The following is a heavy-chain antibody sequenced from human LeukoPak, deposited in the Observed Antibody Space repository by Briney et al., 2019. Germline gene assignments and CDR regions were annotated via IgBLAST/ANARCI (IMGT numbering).Heavy chain of an antibody. CDR2: IIPIFGTA. Sequence: GASVKVSCKASGYTFTGYYMHWVRQAPGQGLEWMGGIIPIFGTANYAQKFQGRVTITADESTSTAYMELSSLRSEDTAVYYCARDGYGDYTRDAFDIWGQGTMVTVSS. V-gene: IGHV1-69*13. J-gene: IGHJ3*02. CDR3: ARDGYGDYTRDAFDI. D-gene: IGHD4-17*01. CDR1: GYTFTGYY.